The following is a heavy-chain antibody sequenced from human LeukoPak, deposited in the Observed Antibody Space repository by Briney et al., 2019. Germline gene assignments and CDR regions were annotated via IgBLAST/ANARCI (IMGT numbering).Heavy chain of an antibody. CDR3: ARESNYNGVDV. J-gene: IGHJ6*02. D-gene: IGHD6-6*01. Sequence: SETLSLTCTVSGGSISSYSWSWIRQPAGKGLEWIGRIYASGSTNYNPSLRSRVTMSIDTSKNQFSLKLNSLTAADTAVYSCARESNYNGVDVWGQGTTVTVSS. V-gene: IGHV4-4*07. CDR2: IYASGST. CDR1: GGSISSYS.